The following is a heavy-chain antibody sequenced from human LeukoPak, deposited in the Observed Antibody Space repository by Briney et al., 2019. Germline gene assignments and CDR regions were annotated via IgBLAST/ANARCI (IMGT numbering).Heavy chain of an antibody. V-gene: IGHV3-30-3*01. CDR1: GFTFSSYA. CDR2: ISYDGSNK. CDR3: ARVPYGSGSYCDY. D-gene: IGHD3-10*01. Sequence: PGGSLRLSCAASGFTFSSYAMSWVRQAPGKGLEWVAVISYDGSNKFYADTVKGRFTISRDNSKNTLYLQMNSLGAEDTAVYYCARVPYGSGSYCDYWGQGTLVTVSS. J-gene: IGHJ4*02.